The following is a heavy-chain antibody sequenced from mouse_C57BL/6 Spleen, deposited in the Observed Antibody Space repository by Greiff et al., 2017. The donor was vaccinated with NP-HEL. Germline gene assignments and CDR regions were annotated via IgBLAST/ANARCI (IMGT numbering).Heavy chain of an antibody. J-gene: IGHJ2*01. CDR1: GYTFTSYW. D-gene: IGHD4-1*01. Sequence: QVQLQQPGAELVMPGASVKLSCKASGYTFTSYWMHWVKQRPGQGLEWIGEIDPSDSYTNYNQKFKGKSKLTVDKSSSTAYMQLSSLTSDDSAVYYCARKESTGRDYWGQGTTLTVAS. CDR2: IDPSDSYT. V-gene: IGHV1-69*01. CDR3: ARKESTGRDY.